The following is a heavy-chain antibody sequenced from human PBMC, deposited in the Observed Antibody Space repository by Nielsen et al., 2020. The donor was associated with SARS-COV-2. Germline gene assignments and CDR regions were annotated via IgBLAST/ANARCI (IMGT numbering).Heavy chain of an antibody. CDR2: ISSSSSYI. J-gene: IGHJ4*02. V-gene: IGHV3-21*01. Sequence: GESLKISCAASGFTFSSYSMNWVRQAPGKGLEWVSSISSSSSYIYYADSVKGRFTISRDNAKNSLYLQMNSLRAEDTAVYYCAGGGGDFDYWGQGTLVTVSS. CDR1: GFTFSSYS. CDR3: AGGGGDFDY. D-gene: IGHD2-15*01.